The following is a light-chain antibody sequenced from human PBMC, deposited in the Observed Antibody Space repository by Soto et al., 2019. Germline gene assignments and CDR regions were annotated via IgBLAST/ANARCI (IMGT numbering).Light chain of an antibody. V-gene: IGLV3-21*04. Sequence: SSELTQPPSVSMAPGSTARITCGGSYIGGKSVHWYQQKPGQAPVVVIYYGGDRPSGIPERFSGSNSGNTATLTISRVEAGDEADYYCQVWDSGSDHVIFGGGTKLTVL. CDR3: QVWDSGSDHVI. CDR2: YGG. J-gene: IGLJ2*01. CDR1: YIGGKS.